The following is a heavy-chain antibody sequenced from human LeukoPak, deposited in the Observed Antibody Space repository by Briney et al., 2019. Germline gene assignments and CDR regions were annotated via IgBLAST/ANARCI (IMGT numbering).Heavy chain of an antibody. Sequence: ASVKVSCKASGYTFIAYYVHWVRQAPGQGPEWMGWIHPNSGGTKYAQNFQGRVTMTRDTSITTAYMELSSLRSDDTAVYYCARGDIYWDYWGQGTQVTVSS. CDR1: GYTFIAYY. D-gene: IGHD2-15*01. J-gene: IGHJ4*02. CDR3: ARGDIYWDY. V-gene: IGHV1-2*02. CDR2: IHPNSGGT.